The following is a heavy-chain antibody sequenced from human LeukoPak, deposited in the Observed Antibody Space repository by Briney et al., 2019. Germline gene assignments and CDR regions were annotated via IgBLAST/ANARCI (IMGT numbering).Heavy chain of an antibody. Sequence: SETLSLTCTVFGDSVTGYYLNWVRQPPGKGLEWIGHIYKIGTTNYKPSLKSRLTLSADTSKNQFSLKLRAVTAADTAVYYCVIGVGWQPDYWGQGALVTVSS. CDR2: IYKIGTT. CDR3: VIGVGWQPDY. D-gene: IGHD2-15*01. V-gene: IGHV4-59*02. CDR1: GDSVTGYY. J-gene: IGHJ4*02.